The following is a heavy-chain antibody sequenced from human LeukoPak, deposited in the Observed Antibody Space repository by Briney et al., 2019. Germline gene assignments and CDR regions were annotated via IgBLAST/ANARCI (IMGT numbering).Heavy chain of an antibody. Sequence: TLSLTCTVSGGSISSGGYYWSWIRQPPGKGLEWIGYIYHSGSTYYNPSLKSRVTISVDRSKNQFSLKLSSVTAADTAVYYCARDVRGDTNPPLGYWGQGTLVTVSS. CDR2: IYHSGST. D-gene: IGHD3-16*01. J-gene: IGHJ4*02. V-gene: IGHV4-30-2*01. CDR3: ARDVRGDTNPPLGY. CDR1: GGSISSGGYY.